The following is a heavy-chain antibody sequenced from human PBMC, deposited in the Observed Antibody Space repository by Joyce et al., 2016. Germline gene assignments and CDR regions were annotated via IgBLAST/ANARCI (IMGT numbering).Heavy chain of an antibody. CDR1: GHTFSGDY. CDR2: IDPKRGVR. V-gene: IGHV1-2*06. CDR3: ARVYSVTAAAGTHYYYYYMDV. J-gene: IGHJ6*03. D-gene: IGHD6-13*01. Sequence: QVQLVQSGTEVKKPGASVRVSCKASGHTFSGDYMPWVRQAPGQGLEWMGRIDPKRGVRNYGQECQSRVNMTSDTCISTVHKGLGRLTSDDTAVYYCARVYSVTAAAGTHYYYYYMDVWGKGTTVTVSS.